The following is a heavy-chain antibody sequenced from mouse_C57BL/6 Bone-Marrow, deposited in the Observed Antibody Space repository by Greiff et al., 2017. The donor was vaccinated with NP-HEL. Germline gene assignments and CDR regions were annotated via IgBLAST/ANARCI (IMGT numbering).Heavy chain of an antibody. Sequence: QVQLQQPGTELVKPGASVKLSCKASGYTFTSYWMHWVKQRPGQGLEWIGNINPSNGGTNYNEKFKSKATLTVDKSTSTAYMQLSSLTSEDSAVYYCARKDYGYWYFDVWGTGTTVTVSS. CDR1: GYTFTSYW. CDR3: ARKDYGYWYFDV. CDR2: INPSNGGT. J-gene: IGHJ1*03. D-gene: IGHD2-4*01. V-gene: IGHV1-53*01.